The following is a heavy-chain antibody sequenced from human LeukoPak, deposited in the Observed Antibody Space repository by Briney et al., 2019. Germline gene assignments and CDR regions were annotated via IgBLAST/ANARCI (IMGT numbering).Heavy chain of an antibody. Sequence: SETLSLTCAVYGGSFSGYYWSWIRQPPGKGLEWIGEIYHSGSTNYNPSLKSRVTISVDKSKNQFSLKLSSVTAADTAVYYCARGYYDSSGYGDNWGQGTLVTVSS. D-gene: IGHD3-22*01. CDR2: IYHSGST. J-gene: IGHJ4*02. CDR1: GGSFSGYY. V-gene: IGHV4-34*01. CDR3: ARGYYDSSGYGDN.